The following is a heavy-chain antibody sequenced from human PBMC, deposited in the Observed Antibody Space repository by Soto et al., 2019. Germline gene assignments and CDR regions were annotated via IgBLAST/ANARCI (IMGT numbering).Heavy chain of an antibody. Sequence: SETLSLTCTVSGGSVSSGSYYWSWIRQPPGKGLEWIGYIYYSGSTNYNPSLKSRVTISVDTSKNQFSLKLSSVTAADTAVYYCATSYDSGFDPWGQGTLVTVSS. J-gene: IGHJ5*02. CDR3: ATSYDSGFDP. CDR2: IYYSGST. V-gene: IGHV4-61*01. CDR1: GGSVSSGSYY. D-gene: IGHD5-12*01.